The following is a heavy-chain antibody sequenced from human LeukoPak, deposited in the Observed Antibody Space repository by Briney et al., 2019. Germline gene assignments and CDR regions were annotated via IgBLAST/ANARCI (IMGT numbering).Heavy chain of an antibody. CDR3: AKDGQWLVEVGYYYYGMDV. CDR2: LSYDGSHK. CDR1: GFTFSSYA. D-gene: IGHD6-19*01. J-gene: IGHJ6*02. V-gene: IGHV3-30*04. Sequence: GGSLRLSCAASGFTFSSYAMHWVRQAPGKGLEWVAVLSYDGSHKYYADSVKGRFTISRDNSQNTLHLQMNSLRAEDTAVYYCAKDGQWLVEVGYYYYGMDVWGQGTTVTVSS.